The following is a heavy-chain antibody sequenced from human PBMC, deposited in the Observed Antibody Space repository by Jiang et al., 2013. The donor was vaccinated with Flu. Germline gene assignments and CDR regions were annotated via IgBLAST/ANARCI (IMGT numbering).Heavy chain of an antibody. CDR2: IRSKAYGGTT. CDR3: TRFWRRGYSGYDFQDNYFDY. CDR1: GFTFGDYA. D-gene: IGHD5-12*01. V-gene: IGHV3-49*04. Sequence: LLESGGGVVQPGMSLRLSCTASGFTFGDYAMSWVRQAPGKGLEWVGFIRSKAYGGTTEYAASVKGRFTISRDDSKSIAYLQMNSLKTEDTAVYYCTRFWRRGYSGYDFQDNYFDYWGQGTLVTVSS. J-gene: IGHJ4*02.